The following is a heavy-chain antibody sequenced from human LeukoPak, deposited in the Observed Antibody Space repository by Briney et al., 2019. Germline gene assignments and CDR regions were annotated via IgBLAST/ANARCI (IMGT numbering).Heavy chain of an antibody. CDR3: ARDLGVVRGVFTLDY. V-gene: IGHV3-21*01. CDR1: GFTFSSYS. Sequence: PGGSLRLSCAASGFTFSSYSMNWVRQAPGKGLEWVSSISSSSSYIYYADSVKGRFTISRENAKNSLYLQMNSLRAEDTAVYYCARDLGVVRGVFTLDYWGQGTLVTVSS. CDR2: ISSSSSYI. J-gene: IGHJ4*02. D-gene: IGHD3-10*01.